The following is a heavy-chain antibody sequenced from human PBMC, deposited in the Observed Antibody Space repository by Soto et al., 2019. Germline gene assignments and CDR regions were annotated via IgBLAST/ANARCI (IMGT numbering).Heavy chain of an antibody. J-gene: IGHJ3*01. Sequence: QVQLQESGPGLVKPSETLSLTCTVSGASISSGDYYWSWIRQSPGKGLQWNGYIFHSGESYYTPSLEIRLSISIDASKTLFSLNLNSVTAADTAVYLCARSHYVLCAFEVWGPGTVVTVSS. CDR2: IFHSGES. V-gene: IGHV4-30-4*08. CDR3: ARSHYVLCAFEV. D-gene: IGHD3-10*02. CDR1: GASISSGDYY.